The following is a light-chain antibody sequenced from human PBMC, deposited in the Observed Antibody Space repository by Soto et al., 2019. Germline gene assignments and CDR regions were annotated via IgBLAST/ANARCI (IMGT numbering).Light chain of an antibody. V-gene: IGKV1-5*01. Sequence: DIQMTQSPSTLSASVGDRVTITCRASQSISSWLAWYQQKPGKAPKVLIYDASTLERGVPSRFSGSGSGTEFTLTISSLQPDDSAPFLCQRYSSYWTFGQGTNVDIK. CDR1: QSISSW. CDR3: QRYSSYWT. J-gene: IGKJ1*01. CDR2: DAS.